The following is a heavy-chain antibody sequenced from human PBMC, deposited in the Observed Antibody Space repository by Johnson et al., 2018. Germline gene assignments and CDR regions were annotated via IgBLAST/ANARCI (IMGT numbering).Heavy chain of an antibody. D-gene: IGHD2-2*02. V-gene: IGHV3-30*03. CDR3: ARDPTPPLDCSSTSCYTLDYYYGMDV. CDR2: ISYDGSNK. J-gene: IGHJ6*02. CDR1: GFTFSSYG. Sequence: QVQLVQSGGGVVQXGRSXRLXCAASGFTFSSYGMHWVRQAPGKGLEWVAVISYDGSNKYYADSVKGRFTISRDNSKNTLYLQMNSLRAEDTAVYYCARDPTPPLDCSSTSCYTLDYYYGMDVWGQGTTVTVSS.